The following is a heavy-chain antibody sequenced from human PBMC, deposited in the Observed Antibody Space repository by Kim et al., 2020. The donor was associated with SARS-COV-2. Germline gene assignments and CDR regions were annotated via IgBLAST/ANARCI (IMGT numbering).Heavy chain of an antibody. D-gene: IGHD4-17*01. V-gene: IGHV3-33*01. J-gene: IGHJ4*02. CDR3: ARGGGHDYGLRLDY. CDR1: GFTFSSYG. Sequence: GGSLRLSCAASGFTFSSYGMHWVRQAPGKGLEWVAVIWYDGSNKYYADSVKGRFTISRDNSKNTLYLQMNSLRAEDTAVYYCARGGGHDYGLRLDYWGQGTLVTVSS. CDR2: IWYDGSNK.